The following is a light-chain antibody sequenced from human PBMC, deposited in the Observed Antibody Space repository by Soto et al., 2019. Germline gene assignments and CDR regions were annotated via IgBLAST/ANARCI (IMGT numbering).Light chain of an antibody. CDR3: QRYGSSPPLT. J-gene: IGKJ4*01. CDR1: ERISSSF. V-gene: IGKV3-20*01. CDR2: GAS. Sequence: EFVLTQSPGTLSLSPGERATLSCRASERISSSFLAWYQQKPGQAPRLLIYGASSRATGIPDRFSGSGSGTDFTLTISRLEPEDFAVYYCQRYGSSPPLTFGGGTKVEIK.